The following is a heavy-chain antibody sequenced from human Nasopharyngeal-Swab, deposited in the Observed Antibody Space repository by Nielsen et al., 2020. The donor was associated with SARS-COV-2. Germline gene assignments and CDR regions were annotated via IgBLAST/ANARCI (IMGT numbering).Heavy chain of an antibody. CDR2: IKQDGTLK. V-gene: IGHV3-7*01. J-gene: IGHJ4*02. Sequence: GESLTISCGGSGFTFSDYWMSWVRQSPEKRLEWVANIKQDGTLKSYVDSVKGRFIIPRDNAKNSLYLQMNSLRAEDTAVYYCARSLYYYYDSSGYSLWGQGTLVTVSS. CDR3: ARSLYYYYDSSGYSL. D-gene: IGHD3-22*01. CDR1: GFTFSDYW.